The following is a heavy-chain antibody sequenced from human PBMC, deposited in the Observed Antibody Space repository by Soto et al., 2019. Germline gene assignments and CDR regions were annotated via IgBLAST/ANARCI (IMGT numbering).Heavy chain of an antibody. D-gene: IGHD3-3*01. J-gene: IGHJ6*02. CDR2: INAGNGNT. CDR3: ARSGTIFGVVIIGSMDV. CDR1: GYTFTSYA. V-gene: IGHV1-3*01. Sequence: ASVKVSCKASGYTFTSYAMHWVRQAPGQRLEWMGWINAGNGNTKYSQKFQGRVTITRDTSASTAYMELSSLRSEDKAVYYCARSGTIFGVVIIGSMDVWGQGTTVTV.